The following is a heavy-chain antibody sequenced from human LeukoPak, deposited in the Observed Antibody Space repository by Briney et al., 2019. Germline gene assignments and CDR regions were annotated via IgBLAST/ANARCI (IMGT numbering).Heavy chain of an antibody. CDR1: GGSVSSSGYY. J-gene: IGHJ4*02. Sequence: NPSETLSLTCTVSGGSVSSSGYYWGWIRQPPGKGLEWIGCIYYSGSTYYNPSLKSRVSISVDTSKNQFSLKLSSVTAADTAVYYCALQYFYDSRAYYDGAFDYWGQGTLVTVSS. V-gene: IGHV4-39*07. CDR2: IYYSGST. CDR3: ALQYFYDSRAYYDGAFDY. D-gene: IGHD3-22*01.